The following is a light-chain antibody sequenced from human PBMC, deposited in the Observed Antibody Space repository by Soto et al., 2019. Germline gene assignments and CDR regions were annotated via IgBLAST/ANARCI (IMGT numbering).Light chain of an antibody. Sequence: EVVMRQSPATLSVSPGGGATRSCRASQGIGSTLAWYQHKPGQTPRLLIYDTSTRATGVPTRFSGSRSGAEFTLTINSLQSEDFAVYYCQPYNNWPLTFGGGTKVDIK. J-gene: IGKJ4*01. CDR3: QPYNNWPLT. CDR2: DTS. V-gene: IGKV3-15*01. CDR1: QGIGST.